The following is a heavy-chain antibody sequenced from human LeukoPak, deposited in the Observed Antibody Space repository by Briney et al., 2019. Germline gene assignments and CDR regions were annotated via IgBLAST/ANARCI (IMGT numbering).Heavy chain of an antibody. V-gene: IGHV3-53*01. D-gene: IGHD3-3*01. CDR1: GLTGSHNY. Sequence: GGSLRLSCAASGLTGSHNYVSWVRQAPGKGLEWVSAIHTSGDTCYADSVKGRLTISRDNSKNTLYLQMNSLRAEDTAVYYCAKGGITIFGEADYWGQGTLVTVSS. CDR2: IHTSGDT. J-gene: IGHJ4*02. CDR3: AKGGITIFGEADY.